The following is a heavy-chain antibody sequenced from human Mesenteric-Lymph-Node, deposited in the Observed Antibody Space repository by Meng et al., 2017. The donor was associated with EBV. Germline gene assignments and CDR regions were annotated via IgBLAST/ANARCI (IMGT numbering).Heavy chain of an antibody. CDR1: GDSIRSKSYY. D-gene: IGHD6-13*01. Sequence: QWQVQGPGPGLVKPSETLSLTCTVSGDSIRSKSYYWSWIRQPPGKGLEWIGSVYYRGSINYNPSLKSRVTVSLDTSKNQFSLNLSSVTAADTAVYYCARPDSSSWIHFDYWGQGTLVTVSS. CDR3: ARPDSSSWIHFDY. V-gene: IGHV4-39*07. CDR2: VYYRGSI. J-gene: IGHJ4*02.